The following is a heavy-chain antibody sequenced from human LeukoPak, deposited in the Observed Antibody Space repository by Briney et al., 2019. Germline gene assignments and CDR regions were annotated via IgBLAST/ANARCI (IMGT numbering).Heavy chain of an antibody. J-gene: IGHJ4*03. Sequence: SVKVSCKASGGTFSTHVIGWVRQAPGQGLEWVGGLIPIFGIPNYAQKFQDRVTITTDESTNTAYMELNSLRFEDTAVYYCAKDRDSVGGPNFGAFDSWGQGTLVSVSS. D-gene: IGHD4/OR15-4a*01. V-gene: IGHV1-69*05. CDR2: LIPIFGIP. CDR3: AKDRDSVGGPNFGAFDS. CDR1: GGTFSTHV.